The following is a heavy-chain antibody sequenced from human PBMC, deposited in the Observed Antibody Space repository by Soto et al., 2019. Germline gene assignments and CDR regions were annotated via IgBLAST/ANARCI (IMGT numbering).Heavy chain of an antibody. J-gene: IGHJ6*02. CDR3: ARDNYYDILTGSYYYYGMDV. V-gene: IGHV3-33*01. CDR1: GFTFSSYG. D-gene: IGHD3-9*01. Sequence: GGSLRLSCAASGFTFSSYGMHWVRQAPGKGLEWVAVIWYDGSNKYYADSVKGRFTISRDNAKNSLYLQMNSLRAEDTAVYYCARDNYYDILTGSYYYYGMDVWGQGTTVTVSS. CDR2: IWYDGSNK.